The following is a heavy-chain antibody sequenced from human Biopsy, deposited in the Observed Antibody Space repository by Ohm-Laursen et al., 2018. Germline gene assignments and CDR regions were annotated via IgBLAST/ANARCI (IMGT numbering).Heavy chain of an antibody. CDR2: SDPEAGQT. Sequence: ASVKVSCKVSGYTLVELSMHWVRQAPGKGLEWMGMSDPEAGQTIYAQNFQGRLTMTDDTSTDTAYMELSSLRSDDTAVYFCATDMGGREIPNYYAFDLWGQGTKVTVSS. V-gene: IGHV1-24*01. J-gene: IGHJ3*01. CDR1: GYTLVELS. CDR3: ATDMGGREIPNYYAFDL. D-gene: IGHD3-22*01.